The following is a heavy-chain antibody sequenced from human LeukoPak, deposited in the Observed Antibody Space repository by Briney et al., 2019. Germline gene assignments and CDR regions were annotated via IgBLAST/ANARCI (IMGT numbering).Heavy chain of an antibody. J-gene: IGHJ6*02. CDR1: GGSISSGGYY. CDR2: IYYSGST. V-gene: IGHV4-31*03. Sequence: PSETLSLTCTVSGGSISSGGYYWSWIRQHPGKGLEWIGYIYYSGSTYYNPSLKSRVTISVDTSKNQFSLKLSSVTAADTAVYYCTRTTVTTGSYYYYGMDVWGQGTTVTVSS. CDR3: TRTTVTTGSYYYYGMDV. D-gene: IGHD4-17*01.